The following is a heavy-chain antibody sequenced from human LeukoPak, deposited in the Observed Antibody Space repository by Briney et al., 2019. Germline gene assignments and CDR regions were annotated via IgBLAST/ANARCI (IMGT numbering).Heavy chain of an antibody. Sequence: PSETLSLTCNVSGDSISSYYWSWLRQPGGKALAWIGRIYTSGYTNYNPSLESRVTMSIDTSKSQFSLKLRSVTAADTAVYYCARVHIVTGNYFDSWGLGALVTVSS. V-gene: IGHV4-4*07. CDR2: IYTSGYT. J-gene: IGHJ4*02. CDR1: GDSISSYY. CDR3: ARVHIVTGNYFDS. D-gene: IGHD2-21*01.